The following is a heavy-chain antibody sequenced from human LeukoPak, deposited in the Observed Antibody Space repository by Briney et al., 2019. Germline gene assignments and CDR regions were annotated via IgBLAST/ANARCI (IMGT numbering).Heavy chain of an antibody. CDR2: ISGSGGST. CDR1: GFTFSSYG. V-gene: IGHV3-23*01. Sequence: GGSLRLSCAASGFTFSSYGMSWVRQAPGKGLEWVSAISGSGGSTYYADSVKGRFTSSRDNSKNTLYLQMNSLRAEDTAVYYCAKRIRVNWFDPWGQGTLVTVSS. CDR3: AKRIRVNWFDP. J-gene: IGHJ5*02.